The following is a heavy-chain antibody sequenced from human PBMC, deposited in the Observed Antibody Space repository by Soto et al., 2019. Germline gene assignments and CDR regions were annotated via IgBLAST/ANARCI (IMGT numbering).Heavy chain of an antibody. CDR2: IEISGRPT. CDR1: GFSFSNYA. Sequence: EVQLLESGGGLVQPGGSLRLSCIASGFSFSNYAMIWVRQAPGKGPEWVSSIEISGRPTYYPDAVKGRFTISRDDSKDAVYLQMNSLRGEDTAVYFCAKGDGGYFDHWGQGSLVTVSS. D-gene: IGHD3-16*01. V-gene: IGHV3-23*05. CDR3: AKGDGGYFDH. J-gene: IGHJ4*02.